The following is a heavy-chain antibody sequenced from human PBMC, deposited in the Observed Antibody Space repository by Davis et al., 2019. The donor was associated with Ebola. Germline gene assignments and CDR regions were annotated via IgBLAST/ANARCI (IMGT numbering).Heavy chain of an antibody. V-gene: IGHV4-38-2*02. CDR3: ARVEWSGPFDY. CDR2: IYQNGHT. J-gene: IGHJ4*02. CDR1: GSSISSGYY. D-gene: IGHD3-3*01. Sequence: MPGGSLRLSCTVSGSSISSGYYWGWVRQSPGRGLEWIGSIYQNGHTYYNPSLKSRVSISVDTTRNQFSLKVDSVTAADTAVYYCARVEWSGPFDYWGQGGLVTVSS.